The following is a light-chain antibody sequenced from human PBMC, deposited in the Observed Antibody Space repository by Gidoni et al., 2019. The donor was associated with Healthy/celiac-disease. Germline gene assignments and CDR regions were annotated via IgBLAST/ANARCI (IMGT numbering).Light chain of an antibody. J-gene: IGKJ4*01. CDR2: GAS. CDR3: QQYGSSPGT. Sequence: EIVLTQSPGTLSLSPGERATLSCRASQSVRSSYLAWYQQKPGQAPRLLIYGASSRATGIPDRFSGSVSGTDFTLTISRLEPEDFAVYYCQQYGSSPGTCXGXTKVEIK. V-gene: IGKV3-20*01. CDR1: QSVRSSY.